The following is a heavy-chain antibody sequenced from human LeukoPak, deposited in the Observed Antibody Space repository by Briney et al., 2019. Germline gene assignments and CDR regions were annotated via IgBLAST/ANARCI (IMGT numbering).Heavy chain of an antibody. J-gene: IGHJ4*02. Sequence: QSGGSLRLSCAASGFTFSSYAMSWVRQAPGKGLEWVANINQDGSEKYYVESVKGRFTISRDNAKNSLSLQMNSLRAEDTAVYYCAREKRWLHPIDYWGQGTLVTVSS. CDR3: AREKRWLHPIDY. D-gene: IGHD5-24*01. CDR2: INQDGSEK. V-gene: IGHV3-7*05. CDR1: GFTFSSYA.